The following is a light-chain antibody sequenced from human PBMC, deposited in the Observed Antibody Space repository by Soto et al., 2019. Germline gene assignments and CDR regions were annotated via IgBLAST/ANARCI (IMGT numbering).Light chain of an antibody. Sequence: DIVMTQTPLSLPVTPGEPASISCRSSQSLLDSDDGNTYLDWHLQKPGQSPQLLIYTLSYLASGVPDRFSGSGSGTYFTLKISRGEAEDVGVYYCMQRIEFPALTFGGGTKVEIK. V-gene: IGKV2-40*01. CDR2: TLS. CDR1: QSLLDSDDGNTY. CDR3: MQRIEFPALT. J-gene: IGKJ4*01.